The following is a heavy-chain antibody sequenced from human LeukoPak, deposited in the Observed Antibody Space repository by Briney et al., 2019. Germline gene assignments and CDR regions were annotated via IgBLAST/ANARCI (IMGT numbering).Heavy chain of an antibody. V-gene: IGHV4-34*01. CDR1: GGSFSGYY. J-gene: IGHJ4*02. Sequence: SETLSLTCAVYGGSFSGYYWSWIRQPPGKGLKWIGEINHSGSTNYNPSLKSRVTISVDTSKNQFSLKLSSVTAADTAVYYCAKPVDTAMGFDYWGQGTLVTVSS. CDR2: INHSGST. CDR3: AKPVDTAMGFDY. D-gene: IGHD5-18*01.